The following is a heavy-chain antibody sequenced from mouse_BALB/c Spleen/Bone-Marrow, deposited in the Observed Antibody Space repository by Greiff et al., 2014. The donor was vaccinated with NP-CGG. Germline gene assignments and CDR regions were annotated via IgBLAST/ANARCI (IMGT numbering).Heavy chain of an antibody. CDR1: GYSFTSYY. V-gene: IGHV1-66*01. J-gene: IGHJ2*01. CDR2: IFPGSGNT. CDR3: ARSGYVGNYPYFGY. D-gene: IGHD2-1*01. Sequence: VQLQQSGPELVKPGASVKISCKASGYSFTSYYIHWVKQRPGQGLEWIGWIFPGSGNTKYNEKFKGKATLTADTSSSTAYMQLSSLTSEDSAVYFCARSGYVGNYPYFGYWGQGTTLTVSS.